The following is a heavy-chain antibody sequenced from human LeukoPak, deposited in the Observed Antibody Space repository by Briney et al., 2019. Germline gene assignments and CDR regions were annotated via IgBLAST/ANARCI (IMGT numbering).Heavy chain of an antibody. CDR2: IIPIFGTA. D-gene: IGHD1-26*01. CDR1: GGTFSSNA. Sequence: GASVKVSCKASGGTFSSNAISWVRQAPGQGLEWMGRIIPIFGTANYAQKFQGRVTITTDESTSTAYMELSSLRSEDTAVYYCATHTLGARPYAFDIWGQGTMVTVSS. V-gene: IGHV1-69*05. CDR3: ATHTLGARPYAFDI. J-gene: IGHJ3*02.